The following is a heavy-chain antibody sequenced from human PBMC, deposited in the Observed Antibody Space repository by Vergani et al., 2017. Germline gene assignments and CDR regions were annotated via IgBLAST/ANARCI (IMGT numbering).Heavy chain of an antibody. D-gene: IGHD3-3*01. CDR3: AKRGRVGAIFGVDTLSDAFDI. V-gene: IGHV3-13*01. CDR1: GFTFSSYD. J-gene: IGHJ3*02. CDR2: IGTAGDT. Sequence: EVQLVESGGGLVQPGGSLRLSCAASGFTFSSYDMHWVRQATGKGLEWVSAIGTAGDTYYPGSVKGRFTISRENAKNSLYLQMNSLRAGDTAVYYCAKRGRVGAIFGVDTLSDAFDIWGQGTMVTVSS.